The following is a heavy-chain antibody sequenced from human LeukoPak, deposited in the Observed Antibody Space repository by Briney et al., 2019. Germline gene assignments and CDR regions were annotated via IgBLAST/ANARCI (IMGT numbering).Heavy chain of an antibody. Sequence: GGSLRLSCAASGFTFSSYAMHWVRQAPGKGLEWVAVISYDGSNKYYADSVKGRFTISRDNSKDTLYLQMNSLRAEDTAVYYCARDVVGDYYGDYVPIYYFDYWGQGTLVTVSS. V-gene: IGHV3-30-3*01. CDR2: ISYDGSNK. J-gene: IGHJ4*02. CDR3: ARDVVGDYYGDYVPIYYFDY. CDR1: GFTFSSYA. D-gene: IGHD4-17*01.